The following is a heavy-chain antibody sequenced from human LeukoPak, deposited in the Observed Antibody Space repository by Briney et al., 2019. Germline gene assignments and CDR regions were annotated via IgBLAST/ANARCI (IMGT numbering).Heavy chain of an antibody. Sequence: ASVRVSCKASGYTFTDYAITWVRQAPGQGLEWMGWINTNTGNPTYAQGFTGRFVFSLDTSVSTAYLQISSLRAEDTAVYYCARSSSWFFDYWGQGTLVTVSS. D-gene: IGHD6-13*01. CDR3: ARSSSWFFDY. V-gene: IGHV7-4-1*02. J-gene: IGHJ4*02. CDR2: INTNTGNP. CDR1: GYTFTDYA.